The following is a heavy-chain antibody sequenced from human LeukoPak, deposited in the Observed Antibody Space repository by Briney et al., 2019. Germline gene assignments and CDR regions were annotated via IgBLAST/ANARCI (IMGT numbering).Heavy chain of an antibody. CDR3: VGTIASRGSEY. J-gene: IGHJ4*02. D-gene: IGHD6-6*01. CDR1: GFTFSGHF. CDR2: LPPDELGI. Sequence: SGGSLRLSCPASGFTFSGHFMHWVREAPGMGLVWVSRLPPDELGIIYADSVKGRFTVSRDNAKNTVYLQMNNLRVDDTAMYYCVGTIASRGSEYWGQGALVTVSS. V-gene: IGHV3-74*01.